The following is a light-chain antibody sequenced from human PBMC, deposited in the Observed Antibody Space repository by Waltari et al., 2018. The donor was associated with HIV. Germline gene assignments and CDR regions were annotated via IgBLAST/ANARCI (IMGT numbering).Light chain of an antibody. V-gene: IGLV9-49*01. CDR2: VGTGGIVG. CDR3: GADHGSGSNFVRV. J-gene: IGLJ3*02. Sequence: QPVLTQPPSASASLGASVTLPCTLSRGYRTYKVDWHQQSPGQGPRFVTRVGTGGIVGSKGDGIPDRFSVLGSGLNRYLTIKNIQEEDESDYHCGADHGSGSNFVRVFGGGTKLTVL. CDR1: RGYRTYK.